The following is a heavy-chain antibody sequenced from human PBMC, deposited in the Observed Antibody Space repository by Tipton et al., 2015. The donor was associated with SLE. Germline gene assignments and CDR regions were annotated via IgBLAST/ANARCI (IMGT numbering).Heavy chain of an antibody. CDR1: GGSISSSSYY. CDR3: AREIRFLEWLSYYYCMDV. J-gene: IGHJ6*03. V-gene: IGHV4-39*07. D-gene: IGHD3-3*01. CDR2: IYYSGST. Sequence: TLSLTCTVSGGSISSSSYYWGWIRQPPGKGLEWIGSIYYSGSTYYNPSLKSRVTISVDTSKNQFSLKLSSVTAADTAVYYCAREIRFLEWLSYYYCMDVWGKGTTVTVSS.